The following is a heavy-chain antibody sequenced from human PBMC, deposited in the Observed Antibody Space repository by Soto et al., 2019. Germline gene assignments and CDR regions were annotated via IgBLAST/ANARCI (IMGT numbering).Heavy chain of an antibody. V-gene: IGHV3-15*07. CDR1: GFTFSNAW. CDR2: IKSKTDGGTT. Sequence: PGGSLRLSCAASGFTFSNAWMNWVRQAPGKGLEWVGRIKSKTDGGTTYYAAPVKGRFTISRDNSKNTLYLQMNSLKTEDTAVYYCTTGSAAILYYYYYGMDVWGQGTTVTVSS. CDR3: TTGSAAILYYYYYGMDV. J-gene: IGHJ6*02. D-gene: IGHD6-25*01.